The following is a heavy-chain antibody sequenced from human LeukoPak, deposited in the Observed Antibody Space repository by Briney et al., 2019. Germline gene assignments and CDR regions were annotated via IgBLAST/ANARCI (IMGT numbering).Heavy chain of an antibody. CDR3: ARGHPGYSSGWYGFSFDY. CDR1: GGSFSGYY. D-gene: IGHD6-19*01. Sequence: SETLSLTCAVYGGSFSGYYWSWIRQPPGKGLEWIGEINHSGSTNYNPSLKSRVTISVDTSKNQFSLKLSSVTAADTAVYYCARGHPGYSSGWYGFSFDYWGQGTLVTVSS. J-gene: IGHJ4*02. CDR2: INHSGST. V-gene: IGHV4-34*01.